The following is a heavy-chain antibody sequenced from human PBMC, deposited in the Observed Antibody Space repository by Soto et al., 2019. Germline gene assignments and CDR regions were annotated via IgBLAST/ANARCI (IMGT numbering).Heavy chain of an antibody. CDR2: IIPIFGTA. Sequence: SVKVSCKASGGTFGSYAISWVRQAPGQGLEWMGGIIPIFGTANYAQKFRGRVTITADESTSTAYMELSSLRSEDTAVYYCAREEGAAAGTYFDYWGQGTLVTSPQ. J-gene: IGHJ4*02. CDR1: GGTFGSYA. D-gene: IGHD6-13*01. V-gene: IGHV1-69*13. CDR3: AREEGAAAGTYFDY.